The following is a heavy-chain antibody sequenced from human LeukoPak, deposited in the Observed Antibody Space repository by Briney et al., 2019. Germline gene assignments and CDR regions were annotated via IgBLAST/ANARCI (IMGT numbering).Heavy chain of an antibody. J-gene: IGHJ6*02. CDR1: GYTFTSYG. CDR2: ISAYNGNT. Sequence: ASVKVSCKASGYTFTSYGISWVRQAPGQGLEWMGWISAYNGNTNYAQKLQGRVTMTTGTSTSTAYMELRSLRSDDTAVYYCARVSDCCWYSSGWSAYYYGMDVWGQGTTVTVSS. CDR3: ARVSDCCWYSSGWSAYYYGMDV. D-gene: IGHD6-19*01. V-gene: IGHV1-18*01.